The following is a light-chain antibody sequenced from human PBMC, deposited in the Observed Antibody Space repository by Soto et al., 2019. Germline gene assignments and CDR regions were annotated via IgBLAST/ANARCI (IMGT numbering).Light chain of an antibody. CDR2: EVT. J-gene: IGLJ2*01. V-gene: IGLV2-14*01. CDR3: SSYTSNTTVI. CDR1: SNDVGGFNY. Sequence: QSALTQPASVSGSPGQSITISCTGTSNDVGGFNYVSWYQQHPGRAPKLVISEVTHRPSGVSTRLSGSKSGNTASLTISGLQAEDEADYYCSSYTSNTTVIFGGGTKVTVL.